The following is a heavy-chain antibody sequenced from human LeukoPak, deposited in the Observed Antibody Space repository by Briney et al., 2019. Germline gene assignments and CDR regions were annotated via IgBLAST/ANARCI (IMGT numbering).Heavy chain of an antibody. V-gene: IGHV1-18*01. CDR3: AREGIQLWLDLSY. D-gene: IGHD5-18*01. CDR1: GYTFTSFG. J-gene: IGHJ4*02. Sequence: ASLKVSCKASGYTFTSFGISWVRQAPGQGLEWMGWISAYNGNTHYAKKLQGRVTMTTDTSTSTAYMELRSLRSDDTAVYYCAREGIQLWLDLSYWGQGTLVTVSS. CDR2: ISAYNGNT.